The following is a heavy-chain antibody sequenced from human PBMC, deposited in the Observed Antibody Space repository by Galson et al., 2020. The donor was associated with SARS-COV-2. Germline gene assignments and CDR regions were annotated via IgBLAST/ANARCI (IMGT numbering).Heavy chain of an antibody. CDR1: GFTFSSYS. CDR3: ARDRQPDYGGGGRAFDI. CDR2: ISSSSSYI. V-gene: IGHV3-21*01. D-gene: IGHD4-17*01. J-gene: IGHJ3*02. Sequence: GESLKISCAASGFTFSSYSMNWVRQAPGKGLEWVSSISSSSSYIYYADSVKGRFTISRDNAKNSLYLQMNSLRAEDTAVYYCARDRQPDYGGGGRAFDIWGQGTMVTVSS.